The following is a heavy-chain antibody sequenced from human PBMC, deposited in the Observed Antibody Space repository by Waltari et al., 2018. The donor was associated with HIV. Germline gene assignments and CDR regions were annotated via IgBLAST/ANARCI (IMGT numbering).Heavy chain of an antibody. CDR1: GFSLSGNS. D-gene: IGHD3-22*01. V-gene: IGHV3-48*02. CDR3: VRGNHMGAYDN. CDR2: ISSISTNQ. Sequence: EVQLVQSGGGFVQPGGSLTLSCLASGFSLSGNSMNWGRQTPGKGLEWVSYISSISTNQLYADSVRGRFTIFRDDAKNSMWLHMKGLRDEDTAVYYCVRGNHMGAYDNWGQGTLVTVSS. J-gene: IGHJ4*02.